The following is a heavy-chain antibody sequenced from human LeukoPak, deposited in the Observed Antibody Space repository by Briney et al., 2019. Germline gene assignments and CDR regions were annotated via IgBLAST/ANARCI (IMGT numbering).Heavy chain of an antibody. CDR3: ARDTESDFDY. CDR1: GYTFTSYA. J-gene: IGHJ4*02. CDR2: INAGKGNR. V-gene: IGHV1-3*01. Sequence: ASVKVSCKASGYTFTSYAMHWVRQAPGQRLEWMGWINAGKGNREYSQKFQGRVTITVDTSASTAYMELSSLRSEDTAVYYCARDTESDFDYWGQGTLVTVSS.